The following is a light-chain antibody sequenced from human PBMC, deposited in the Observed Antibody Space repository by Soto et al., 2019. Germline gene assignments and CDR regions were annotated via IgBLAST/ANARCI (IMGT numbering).Light chain of an antibody. CDR2: AAS. CDR1: QSISSY. Sequence: DIQMTQSPSSLSASVGDRVTITCRASQSISSYLNWYQQKKGKAPKILIYAASSLQSGVPSRFSGSGSGTDCTLTINRLEPEDFEVYYCQQRSNWGITFGQGTRLEI. CDR3: QQRSNWGIT. J-gene: IGKJ5*01. V-gene: IGKV1-39*01.